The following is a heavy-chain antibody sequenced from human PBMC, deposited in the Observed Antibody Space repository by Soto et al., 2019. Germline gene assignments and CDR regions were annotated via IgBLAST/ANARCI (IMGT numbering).Heavy chain of an antibody. Sequence: ASVKVSCKAYGYSFGQKYVVWVRQAPGQGHEWMGVINPAGGSTSYAQKFRDRVIMTRDMSTRTVYLDLISLRSEDTAVFYCGTVYGTYYDPLTGQRGDHFAFWGQGTHVTGSA. D-gene: IGHD3-9*01. CDR1: GYSFGQKY. CDR2: INPAGGST. CDR3: GTVYGTYYDPLTGQRGDHFAF. V-gene: IGHV1-46*03. J-gene: IGHJ4*02.